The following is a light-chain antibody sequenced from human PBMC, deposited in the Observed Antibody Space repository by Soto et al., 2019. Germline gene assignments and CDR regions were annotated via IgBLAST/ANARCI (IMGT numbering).Light chain of an antibody. Sequence: DIVMTQSPSTLSASVGDRVTITCRASQSISSWFAWYQQKPGKAPKLLIYKASSIESGVPARFSGSGSGTEFTLTISSLQPDDFANYYCQQCNNYSWTFGQGTKVEIK. V-gene: IGKV1-5*03. J-gene: IGKJ1*01. CDR2: KAS. CDR3: QQCNNYSWT. CDR1: QSISSW.